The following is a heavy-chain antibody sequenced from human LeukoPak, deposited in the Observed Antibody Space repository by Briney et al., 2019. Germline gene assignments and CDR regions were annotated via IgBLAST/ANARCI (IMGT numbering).Heavy chain of an antibody. CDR2: ISYDGSNK. D-gene: IGHD3-22*01. Sequence: GGSLRLSCAASGFTFSSYAMHWVRQAPGKGLEWAAVISYDGSNKYYADSVKGRFTISRDNSKNTLYLQMSSLRAEDTAVYYCARDNYYDSSGPIDYWGQGTLVTVSS. V-gene: IGHV3-30*04. J-gene: IGHJ4*02. CDR3: ARDNYYDSSGPIDY. CDR1: GFTFSSYA.